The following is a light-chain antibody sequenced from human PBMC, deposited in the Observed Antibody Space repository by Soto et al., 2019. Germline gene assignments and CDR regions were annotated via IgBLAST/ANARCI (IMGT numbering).Light chain of an antibody. CDR3: QQYGSYSPWT. CDR1: QSIGSW. CDR2: NAS. Sequence: DIQMTQSPSTLSASVGDRVPITCRASQSIGSWLAWYQQKPGKAPKLLIYNASSLEIGVPSRFSGSGSGTEFTLTISSLQPDDFASYYCQQYGSYSPWTFGQGTKVEIK. V-gene: IGKV1-5*03. J-gene: IGKJ1*01.